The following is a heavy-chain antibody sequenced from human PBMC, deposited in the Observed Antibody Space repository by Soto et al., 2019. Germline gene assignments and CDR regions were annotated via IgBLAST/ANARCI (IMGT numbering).Heavy chain of an antibody. CDR3: ARDVGMASRPYLDY. Sequence: ASVKVSCKASGYTFTTYYMYWVRQAPGQGLEWMGIINPSGGSTSFAQKFQGRVTMTRDTFTSTVYMELISLTSEDTAVYYCARDVGMASRPYLDYWGQGTLVTVS. D-gene: IGHD6-6*01. CDR2: INPSGGST. CDR1: GYTFTTYY. J-gene: IGHJ4*02. V-gene: IGHV1-46*01.